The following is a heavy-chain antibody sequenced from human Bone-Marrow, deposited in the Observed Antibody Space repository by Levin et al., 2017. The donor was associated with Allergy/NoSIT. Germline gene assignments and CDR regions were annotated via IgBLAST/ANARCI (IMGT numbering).Heavy chain of an antibody. D-gene: IGHD6-6*01. CDR1: GFTFSNAW. J-gene: IGHJ5*02. CDR3: TTHPYIYIAARPDWFDP. Sequence: GESLKISCAASGFTFSNAWMSWVRQAPGKGLEWVGRIKSKTDGGTTDYAAPVKGRFTISRDDSKNTLYLQMNSLKTEDTAVYYCTTHPYIYIAARPDWFDPWGQGTLVTVSS. V-gene: IGHV3-15*01. CDR2: IKSKTDGGTT.